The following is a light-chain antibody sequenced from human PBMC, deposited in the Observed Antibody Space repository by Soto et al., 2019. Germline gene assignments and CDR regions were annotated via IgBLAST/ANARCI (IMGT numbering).Light chain of an antibody. CDR3: QQYGSSLLTWT. CDR1: QSVSSSY. V-gene: IGKV3-20*01. Sequence: EIVLTQSPGTLSLSPGERATLSCRASQSVSSSYLAWYQQKPGQAPRLLIYGASSRATGIPDRFSGSRAGTDFTLTISRLEPEDFAVYYCQQYGSSLLTWTVGQGTKVEIK. CDR2: GAS. J-gene: IGKJ1*01.